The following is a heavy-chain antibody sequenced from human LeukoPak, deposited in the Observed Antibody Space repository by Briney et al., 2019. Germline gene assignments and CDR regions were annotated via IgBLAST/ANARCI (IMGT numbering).Heavy chain of an antibody. V-gene: IGHV3-74*01. Sequence: PGGSQRLSCTPSGFSFSGHWMHWARQLPGKGLVWVSRISPTGSTTSYADSVKGRFTVSRDNAKNTLYLQVNNLRAEDTAVYYCARGPNSNWSGLDFWGQGTLLTVSS. J-gene: IGHJ4*02. CDR2: ISPTGSTT. CDR1: GFSFSGHW. D-gene: IGHD6-6*01. CDR3: ARGPNSNWSGLDF.